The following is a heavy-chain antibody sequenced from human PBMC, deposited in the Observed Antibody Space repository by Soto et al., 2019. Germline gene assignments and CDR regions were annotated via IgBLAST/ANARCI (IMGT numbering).Heavy chain of an antibody. D-gene: IGHD3-9*01. CDR1: GFTFSSYA. CDR3: ARVRQDYDILTCYYSWFDH. J-gene: IGHJ5*02. CDR2: ISYDGSNK. Sequence: QVQLVESGGGVVQPGRSLRLSCAASGFTFSSYAMHWVRQAPGKGLEWVAVISYDGSNKYYADSVKGRFTISRDNSKNTLYLQMNSLRGEDTAVYYCARVRQDYDILTCYYSWFDHWGQGTLVTVSS. V-gene: IGHV3-30-3*01.